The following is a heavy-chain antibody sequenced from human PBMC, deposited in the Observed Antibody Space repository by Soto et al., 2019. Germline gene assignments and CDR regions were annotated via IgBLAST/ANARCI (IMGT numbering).Heavy chain of an antibody. D-gene: IGHD6-6*01. CDR2: IVVGSGNT. V-gene: IGHV1-58*02. CDR3: AARYSSSPTNYYYYYMDV. J-gene: IGHJ6*03. Sequence: SVKVSCKASGFTFTSSAMQWVRQARGQRLEWIGWIVVGSGNTNYAQKFQERVTITRDMSTSTAYMELSSLRSEDTAVYYCAARYSSSPTNYYYYYMDVWGKGTTVTVSS. CDR1: GFTFTSSA.